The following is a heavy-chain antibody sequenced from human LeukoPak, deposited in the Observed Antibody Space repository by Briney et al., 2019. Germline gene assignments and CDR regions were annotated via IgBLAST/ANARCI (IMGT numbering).Heavy chain of an antibody. Sequence: PSETLSLTCAVYGGSFSGYYWSWIRQPPGKGLEWIGEINHSGSTNYNPSLKSRVTISVDTSKTQFSLKLSSVTAADTAVYYCASQRSRYCSSTSCRAFDPWGQGTLVTVSS. D-gene: IGHD2-2*01. CDR2: INHSGST. J-gene: IGHJ5*02. CDR1: GGSFSGYY. V-gene: IGHV4-34*01. CDR3: ASQRSRYCSSTSCRAFDP.